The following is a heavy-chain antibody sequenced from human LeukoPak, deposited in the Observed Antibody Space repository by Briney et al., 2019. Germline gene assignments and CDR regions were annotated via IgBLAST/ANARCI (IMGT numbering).Heavy chain of an antibody. D-gene: IGHD3-10*01. J-gene: IGHJ4*02. CDR2: ISAYNGNT. CDR3: ARGPDYYGSGSYPHYFDY. Sequence: ASVKVSCKASGYTFTSYGISWVRQAPGQGLEWMGWISAYNGNTNYAQKLQGRVTMTTDTSTSTAYTEMRSLRSDDTAVYYCARGPDYYGSGSYPHYFDYWGQGTLVTVSS. CDR1: GYTFTSYG. V-gene: IGHV1-18*01.